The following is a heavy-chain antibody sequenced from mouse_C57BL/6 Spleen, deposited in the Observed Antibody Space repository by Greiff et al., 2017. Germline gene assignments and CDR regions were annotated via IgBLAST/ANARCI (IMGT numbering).Heavy chain of an antibody. Sequence: QVQLQQSGAELVKPGASVKISCKASGYAFSSYWMNWVKQRPGKGLEWIGHIYPGDGDTNYNGKFKGKATLTADKSSSTAYMQLSSLTSEDSAVYFCARSSYCYCDFDYWGQGTTLTVSS. CDR3: ARSSYCYCDFDY. CDR1: GYAFSSYW. CDR2: IYPGDGDT. V-gene: IGHV1-80*01. J-gene: IGHJ2*01. D-gene: IGHD2-12*01.